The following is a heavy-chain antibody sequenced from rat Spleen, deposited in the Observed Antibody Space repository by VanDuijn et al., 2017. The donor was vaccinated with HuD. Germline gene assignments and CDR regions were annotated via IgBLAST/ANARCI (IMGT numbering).Heavy chain of an antibody. CDR1: GFTFSDYT. CDR2: ISYDGTAT. Sequence: EVQLVESGGGLVQPGRSLKLSCAASGFTFSDYTMAWVRQAPTKGLEWVASISYDGTATYYRDSVKGRFTLSRDIAKSTLYLQMNSLRSEDTATYYCTREETLYWYFDFWGPGTMVTVSS. V-gene: IGHV5-17*01. CDR3: TREETLYWYFDF. D-gene: IGHD4-2*01. J-gene: IGHJ1*01.